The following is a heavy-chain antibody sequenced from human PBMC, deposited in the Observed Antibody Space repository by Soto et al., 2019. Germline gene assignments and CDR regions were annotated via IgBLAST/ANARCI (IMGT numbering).Heavy chain of an antibody. Sequence: PGESLKMSCDGSGYSFTIYWISWVLQMPGKGLEWMGRIDPSDSYTNYSPSFQGHVTISADKSISTAYLQWSSLKASDTAMYYCARHYDFWSGYYMGYWGQGTLVTVSS. V-gene: IGHV5-10-1*01. D-gene: IGHD3-3*01. J-gene: IGHJ4*02. CDR2: IDPSDSYT. CDR1: GYSFTIYW. CDR3: ARHYDFWSGYYMGY.